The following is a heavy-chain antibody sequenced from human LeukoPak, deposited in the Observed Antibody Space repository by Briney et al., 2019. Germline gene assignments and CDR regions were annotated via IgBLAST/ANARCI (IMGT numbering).Heavy chain of an antibody. Sequence: GASVKVSCKASGYTFTAYYMHWVRQAPGQGLEWMGWINPNSGGTDYAQKFQGRVTMTRDTSISTAYMELSRLRSDDTAVYYCARDGGGAVAEIDYWGQGTLVTVSS. V-gene: IGHV1-2*02. CDR2: INPNSGGT. CDR1: GYTFTAYY. J-gene: IGHJ4*02. CDR3: ARDGGGAVAEIDY. D-gene: IGHD6-19*01.